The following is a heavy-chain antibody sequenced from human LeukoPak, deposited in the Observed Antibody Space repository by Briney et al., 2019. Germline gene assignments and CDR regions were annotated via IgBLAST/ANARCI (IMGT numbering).Heavy chain of an antibody. J-gene: IGHJ4*02. Sequence: PGGSLRLSCAASGFTFRSYAMHWVRQAPGKGLEWVAVMSYDGSNKYYADSVKGRFTISRDNSRNTLFLQMNSLRVEDTAVYYCARETGSAIGSTDFDYWGQGTLVTVSS. CDR2: MSYDGSNK. D-gene: IGHD4-17*01. V-gene: IGHV3-30*19. CDR3: ARETGSAIGSTDFDY. CDR1: GFTFRSYA.